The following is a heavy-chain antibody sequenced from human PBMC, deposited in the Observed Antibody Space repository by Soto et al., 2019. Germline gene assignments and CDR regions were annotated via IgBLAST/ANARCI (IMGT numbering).Heavy chain of an antibody. CDR1: GGSISRSTYY. V-gene: IGHV4-39*07. D-gene: IGHD3-22*01. CDR3: ARERVQKPRITMTRRLTRSYYFDY. CDR2: LYYSGST. Sequence: PSETLSLTCTVSGGSISRSTYYWGWIRQPPGKGLEWIGSLYYSGSTSYNPSLKSRVTISVDTSKNQFSLKLSSVTAADTAVYYCARERVQKPRITMTRRLTRSYYFDYWGQGTLVTAPQ. J-gene: IGHJ4*02.